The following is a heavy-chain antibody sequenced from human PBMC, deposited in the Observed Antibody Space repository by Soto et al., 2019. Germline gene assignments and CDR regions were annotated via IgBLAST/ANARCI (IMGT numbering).Heavy chain of an antibody. V-gene: IGHV1-69*06. CDR1: GGTFSSHA. CDR2: IIPIFGTA. D-gene: IGHD6-13*01. Sequence: QVQLVQSGAEVKKPGSSVKVSCKASGGTFSSHAISWVRQAPGQGLEWMGGIIPIFGTANYAQKFQGRVTITADKSTSTAYMELSSLRSEDTAVYYCASQGIAAAGGGVDPWGQGTLVTVSS. CDR3: ASQGIAAAGGGVDP. J-gene: IGHJ5*02.